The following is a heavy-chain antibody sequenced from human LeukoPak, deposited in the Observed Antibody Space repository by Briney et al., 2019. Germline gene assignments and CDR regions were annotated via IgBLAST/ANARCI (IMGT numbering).Heavy chain of an antibody. J-gene: IGHJ6*03. D-gene: IGHD6-25*01. Sequence: GGSLRLSCAASGFTFSNYAMHWVRQAPGKGLEYVSGISGNGGSTYYANSVKGRFTISRDKSKNTLYLQMGSLRPDDTAVYHCARALPHVRSGYYYYYMDVWGKGTTVTISS. CDR1: GFTFSNYA. V-gene: IGHV3-64*01. CDR3: ARALPHVRSGYYYYYMDV. CDR2: ISGNGGST.